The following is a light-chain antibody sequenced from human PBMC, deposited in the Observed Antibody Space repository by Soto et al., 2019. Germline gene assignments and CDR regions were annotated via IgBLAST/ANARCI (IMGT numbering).Light chain of an antibody. Sequence: QSVLPQPASVSGYPGQSITISCTGTSSDVGGDNFVSWYQQHPRKPPKLMIYDVSTRPSGVSSRFSGSKAVNPASLTSYGLEDEDEADYYGSSYTSPSTPGVFGGGTKLPVL. J-gene: IGLJ2*01. CDR2: DVS. CDR3: SSYTSPSTPGV. V-gene: IGLV2-14*01. CDR1: SSDVGGDNF.